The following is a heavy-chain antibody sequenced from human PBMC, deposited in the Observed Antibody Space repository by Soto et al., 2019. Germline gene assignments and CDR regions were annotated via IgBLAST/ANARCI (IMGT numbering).Heavy chain of an antibody. CDR3: ARAGSAERQTTDDAYHYYPLDA. D-gene: IGHD3-22*01. Sequence: PVGFLRFSCASCGFTFASYNMLLVRQAPGKGVEGVASISHHSDHIYHADSVKGRFTVSRDNDKNSLFLEMTILRDEETAVYYCARAGSAERQTTDDAYHYYPLDAWRQQSTVAVSS. CDR1: GFTFASYN. CDR2: ISHHSDHI. V-gene: IGHV3-21*01. J-gene: IGHJ6*01.